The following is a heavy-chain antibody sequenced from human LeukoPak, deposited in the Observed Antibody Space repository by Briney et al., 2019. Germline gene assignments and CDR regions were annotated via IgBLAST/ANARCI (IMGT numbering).Heavy chain of an antibody. J-gene: IGHJ4*02. CDR2: IDTDVSYT. D-gene: IGHD3-10*01. Sequence: PGGSLRLSCAASGFTLSSYWMHWVRQTPGKGLLWVSRIDTDVSYTNYADSVKGRFTISRDNAKNTLYLQMNSLRAEDTAVYYCASRLLWFGDLSVDYWGQGTLVTVSS. CDR3: ASRLLWFGDLSVDY. CDR1: GFTLSSYW. V-gene: IGHV3-74*01.